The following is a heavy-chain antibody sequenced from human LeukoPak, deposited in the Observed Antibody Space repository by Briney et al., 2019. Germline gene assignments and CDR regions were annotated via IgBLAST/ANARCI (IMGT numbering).Heavy chain of an antibody. V-gene: IGHV4-39*01. J-gene: IGHJ4*02. Sequence: SETLSLTCTVSGGSISSSSYYWGWIRQPPGQGLEWIGSIYYSGSTYYNPSLKSRVTISVDTSKNQFSLKLSSVTAADTAVYYRARGRRAVAIDKWGQGTLVTVSS. CDR1: GGSISSSSYY. D-gene: IGHD6-19*01. CDR2: IYYSGST. CDR3: ARGRRAVAIDK.